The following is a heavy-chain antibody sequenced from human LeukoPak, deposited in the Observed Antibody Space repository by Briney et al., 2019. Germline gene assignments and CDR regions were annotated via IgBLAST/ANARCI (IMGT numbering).Heavy chain of an antibody. D-gene: IGHD1-26*01. CDR2: IYYSGST. CDR3: ARRGRYLERPLDY. Sequence: SETLSLTCTVSGGSISSYYWSWIRQPPVKGLEWIGYIYYSGSTNYNPSLKSRVTISVDTSKNQFSLKLSSVTAADTAVYYCARRGRYLERPLDYWGQGTLVTVSS. V-gene: IGHV4-59*08. CDR1: GGSISSYY. J-gene: IGHJ4*02.